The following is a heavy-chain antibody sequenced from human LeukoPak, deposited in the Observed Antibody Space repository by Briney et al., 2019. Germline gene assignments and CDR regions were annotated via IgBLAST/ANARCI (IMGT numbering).Heavy chain of an antibody. V-gene: IGHV3-21*04. Sequence: GGSLRLSCAASGFTFSSYSMNWVRQAPGKGLEWVSSISSSSSYICYADSVKGRFTISRDNSKNTLYLQMNSLRAEDTAVYYCAREDEHWGQGTLVTVSS. CDR3: AREDEH. J-gene: IGHJ1*01. CDR1: GFTFSSYS. CDR2: ISSSSSYI.